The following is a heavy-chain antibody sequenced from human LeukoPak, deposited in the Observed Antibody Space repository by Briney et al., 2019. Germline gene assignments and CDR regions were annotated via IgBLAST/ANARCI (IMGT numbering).Heavy chain of an antibody. CDR2: ITDTGGST. CDR3: AKGSASSRPYYFDY. V-gene: IGHV3-23*01. Sequence: GRSLRLSCAASGFTFSSYAMSWVRQAPGKGLEWVTAITDTGGSTYNADSVKGRFTISRDNSKNTLYLQMNSLRAEDTAVYYCAKGSASSRPYYFDYWGQGTLVTVSS. D-gene: IGHD6-19*01. CDR1: GFTFSSYA. J-gene: IGHJ4*02.